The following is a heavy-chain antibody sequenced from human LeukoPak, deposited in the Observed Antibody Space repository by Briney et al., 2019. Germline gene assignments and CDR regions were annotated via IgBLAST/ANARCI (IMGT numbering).Heavy chain of an antibody. V-gene: IGHV1-69*13. D-gene: IGHD3-3*01. CDR2: IIPIFGTA. J-gene: IGHJ4*02. CDR1: GGTFSSYA. CDR3: ARDLDRDTYYDFWSGSH. Sequence: GASVKVSCKAPGGTFSSYAISWVRQAPGQGLEWMGGIIPIFGTANYAQKFQGRVTITADESTSTAYMELSSLRSEDTAVYYCARDLDRDTYYDFWSGSHWGQGTLVTVSS.